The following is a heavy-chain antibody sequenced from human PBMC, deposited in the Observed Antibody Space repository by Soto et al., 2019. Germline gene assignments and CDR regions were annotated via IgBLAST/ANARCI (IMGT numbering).Heavy chain of an antibody. V-gene: IGHV4-39*01. D-gene: IGHD3-22*01. CDR2: IYYSGST. J-gene: IGHJ6*02. Sequence: QLQLQESGPGLVKPSETLSLTCTVSGGSISSSSYYWGWIRQPPGKGLEWIGSIYYSGSTYYNPSLKCGVTISVDTSKNLFSLKLSSVTAADTALYYCARRLYYDSSGFEGGSMDVWGQGTTVTVSS. CDR3: ARRLYYDSSGFEGGSMDV. CDR1: GGSISSSSYY.